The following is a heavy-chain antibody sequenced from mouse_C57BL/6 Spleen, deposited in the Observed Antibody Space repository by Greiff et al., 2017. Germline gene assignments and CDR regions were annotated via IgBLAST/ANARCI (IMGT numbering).Heavy chain of an antibody. J-gene: IGHJ2*01. Sequence: DVKLQESGPGLVKPSQSLSLTCSVTGYSITSGYYWNWIRQFPGNKLEWMGYISYDGSNNYNPSLKNRISITRDTSKNQFFLKLNSVTTEDTATYYCARAVYYFDYWGQGTTLTVSS. CDR3: ARAVYYFDY. V-gene: IGHV3-6*01. CDR1: GYSITSGYY. CDR2: ISYDGSN.